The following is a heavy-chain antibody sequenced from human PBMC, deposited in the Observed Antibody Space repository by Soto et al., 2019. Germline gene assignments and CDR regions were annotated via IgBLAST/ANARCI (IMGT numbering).Heavy chain of an antibody. Sequence: SETLSLTCAVSGGSISSSNWWSWVRQPPGKGLEWIGEIYHSGSTNYNPSLKSRVTISVDKSKNQFSLKLSSVTAADTAVYYCARASQMVINPYYYPMDVWGQGTTVTVSS. CDR2: IYHSGST. D-gene: IGHD3-22*01. CDR1: GGSISSSNW. CDR3: ARASQMVINPYYYPMDV. V-gene: IGHV4-4*02. J-gene: IGHJ6*02.